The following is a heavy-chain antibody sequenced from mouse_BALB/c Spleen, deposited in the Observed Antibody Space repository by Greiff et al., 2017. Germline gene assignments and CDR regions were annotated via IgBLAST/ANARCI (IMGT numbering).Heavy chain of an antibody. Sequence: EVNVVESGGGLVKPGGSLKLSCAASGFAFSSYDMSWVRQTPEKRLEWVAYISSGGGSTYYPDTVKGRFTISRDNAKNTLYLQMSSLKSEDTAMYYCARKAYYDYLFDYWGQGTTLTVSS. CDR2: ISSGGGST. CDR1: GFAFSSYD. CDR3: ARKAYYDYLFDY. D-gene: IGHD2-4*01. V-gene: IGHV5-12-1*01. J-gene: IGHJ2*01.